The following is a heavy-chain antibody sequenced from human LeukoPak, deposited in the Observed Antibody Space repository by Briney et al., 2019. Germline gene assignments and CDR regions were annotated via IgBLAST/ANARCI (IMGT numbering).Heavy chain of an antibody. CDR3: AKDVSTSCRGDCPVDY. CDR1: GFTFSGSA. CDR2: IRSTANGYAT. J-gene: IGHJ4*02. D-gene: IGHD2-21*02. V-gene: IGHV3-73*01. Sequence: GGSLRLSCAASGFTFSGSALHWVRQASGKGLEWVGRIRSTANGYATAYAASVKGRFTISRDNSKNTLYLQMNSLRREDTAVYYCAKDVSTSCRGDCPVDYWGQGSLVTVSS.